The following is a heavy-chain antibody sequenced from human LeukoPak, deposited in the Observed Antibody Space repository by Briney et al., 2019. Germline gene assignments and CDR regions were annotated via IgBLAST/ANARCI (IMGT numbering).Heavy chain of an antibody. Sequence: GGSLRLSCAASGFTVSSNYMSWVRQAPGKGLEWVSVIYSGGSTYYADSVKGRFTTSRHNSKNTLYLQMNSLRAEDTAVYYCARESGGYSYAFDIWGQGTMVTVSS. CDR1: GFTVSSNY. CDR2: IYSGGST. V-gene: IGHV3-53*04. D-gene: IGHD5-18*01. J-gene: IGHJ3*02. CDR3: ARESGGYSYAFDI.